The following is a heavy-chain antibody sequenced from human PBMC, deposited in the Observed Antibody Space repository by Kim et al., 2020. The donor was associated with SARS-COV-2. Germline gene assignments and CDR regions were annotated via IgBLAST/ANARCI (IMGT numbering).Heavy chain of an antibody. J-gene: IGHJ4*02. CDR2: VSQTGTT. V-gene: IGHV4-4*02. D-gene: IGHD3-10*01. CDR3: AREATGFTPADY. Sequence: SETLSLTCTVSGGSITTTNWWSWVRQPPGKGLEWIGEVSQTGTTNYNPSLGGRVSISLDKSRNQFSLNLNSVTAADTAMYSCAREATGFTPADYWGQGTLVIVSS. CDR1: GGSITTTNW.